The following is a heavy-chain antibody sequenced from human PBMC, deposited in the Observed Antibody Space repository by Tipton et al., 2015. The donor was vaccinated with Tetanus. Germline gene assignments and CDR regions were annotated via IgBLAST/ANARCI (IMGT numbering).Heavy chain of an antibody. V-gene: IGHV4-34*01. J-gene: IGHJ6*02. CDR3: ASGGPYYYGSGSYTHYYYGMDV. CDR2: INHSGST. Sequence: TLSLTCAVYGGSFSGYYWSWIRQPPGKGLEWIGEINHSGSTNYNPSLKSRVTISVDTSKNQFSLKLSSVTAADTAVYYCASGGPYYYGSGSYTHYYYGMDVWGQGTTVTVSS. D-gene: IGHD3-10*01. CDR1: GGSFSGYY.